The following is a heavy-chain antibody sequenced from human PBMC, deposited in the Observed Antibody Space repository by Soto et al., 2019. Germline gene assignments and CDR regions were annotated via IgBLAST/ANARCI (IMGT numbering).Heavy chain of an antibody. Sequence: EVQLVESGGGLVQPGGSLRLSCAASGFTFSDHYMDWVRQGPGMGLEWLGRIRNKADSYTTEYAASVKGRFTVSRDDSKNSLYLQMNNLKTEDTAVYYCVRLWGYTNNQPVPFDCWGQGTLVTVSS. D-gene: IGHD5-12*01. CDR1: GFTFSDHY. CDR2: IRNKADSYTT. CDR3: VRLWGYTNNQPVPFDC. J-gene: IGHJ4*02. V-gene: IGHV3-72*01.